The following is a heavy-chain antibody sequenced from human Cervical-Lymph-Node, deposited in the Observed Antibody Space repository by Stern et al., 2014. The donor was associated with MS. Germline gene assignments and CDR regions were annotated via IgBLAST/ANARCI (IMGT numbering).Heavy chain of an antibody. CDR3: ASAYSSSHYYFDY. J-gene: IGHJ4*02. CDR2: IWYNGSNP. D-gene: IGHD6-13*01. Sequence: VQLVESGGGVVQPGRSLRLSCAASGFTFSRYSMHWVRQAPGKGLEWLAIIWYNGSNPYYADSATGRFTISRDNFKNSLYLQMNSLRAEDTAVYYCASAYSSSHYYFDYWGQGTLVTVSS. CDR1: GFTFSRYS. V-gene: IGHV3-33*01.